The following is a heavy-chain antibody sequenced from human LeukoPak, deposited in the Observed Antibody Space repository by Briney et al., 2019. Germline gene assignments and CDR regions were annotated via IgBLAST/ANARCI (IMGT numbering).Heavy chain of an antibody. CDR2: INPNSGGT. CDR1: GYTFSGYY. Sequence: GASVKVSCKASGYTFSGYYMYWVRQAPGQGLEWMGWINPNSGGTNYAQKFQGRVTMTRDTSTTTGYTELSRLRSDDTAVYYCARIPRGRYEAYWGQGTLVTVSS. CDR3: ARIPRGRYEAY. V-gene: IGHV1-2*02. J-gene: IGHJ4*02. D-gene: IGHD1-26*01.